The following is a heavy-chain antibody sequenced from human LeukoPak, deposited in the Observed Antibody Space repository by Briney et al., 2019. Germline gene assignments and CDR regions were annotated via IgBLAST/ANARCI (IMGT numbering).Heavy chain of an antibody. CDR1: GCSISSYY. J-gene: IGHJ4*02. Sequence: SETLSLTCTVSGCSISSYYWSWLRQPPGKGLEWVGYIYYSGSTNYNPSLKSRVTIAVDTSKNQFSLKLSSVTAADTAVYYCASHFYDSSGLVDYWGQGTLVTVSS. D-gene: IGHD3-22*01. CDR3: ASHFYDSSGLVDY. CDR2: IYYSGST. V-gene: IGHV4-59*01.